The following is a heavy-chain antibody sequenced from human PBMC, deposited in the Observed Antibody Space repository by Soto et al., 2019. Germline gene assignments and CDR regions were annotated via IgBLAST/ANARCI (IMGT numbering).Heavy chain of an antibody. Sequence: QVQLVQSGAEVKKPGASVKVSCKASGYTFTSYGISWVRQAPGQGLEWMGWISAYNGNTNYAQELQGRVTMTTDTSTSRAYMELRSLRSDDTAVYYCARDRVVPAANPAYGMDVWGQVTTVTVSS. D-gene: IGHD2-2*01. V-gene: IGHV1-18*01. CDR2: ISAYNGNT. CDR1: GYTFTSYG. J-gene: IGHJ6*02. CDR3: ARDRVVPAANPAYGMDV.